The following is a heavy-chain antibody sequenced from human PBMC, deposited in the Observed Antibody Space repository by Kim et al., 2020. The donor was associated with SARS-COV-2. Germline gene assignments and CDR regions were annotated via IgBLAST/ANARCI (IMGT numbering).Heavy chain of an antibody. D-gene: IGHD6-13*01. J-gene: IGHJ6*02. CDR1: GYTFTSYY. CDR3: ARAYSSSWNLYYYYYGMDV. V-gene: IGHV1-46*01. CDR2: INPSGGST. Sequence: ASVKVSCKASGYTFTSYYMHWVRQAPGQGLEWMGIINPSGGSTSYAQKFQGRVTMTGDTSTSTVYMELSSLRSEDTAVYYCARAYSSSWNLYYYYYGMDVWGQGTTVTVSS.